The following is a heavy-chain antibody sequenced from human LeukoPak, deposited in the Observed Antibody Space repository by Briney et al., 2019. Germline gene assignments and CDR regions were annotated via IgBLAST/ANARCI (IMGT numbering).Heavy chain of an antibody. CDR3: ARHAGATTRAPYFDF. CDR2: IHPGASDT. Sequence: GESLKISCKASGYNFTSSWVAWVRQMPGKGLEWMGIIHPGASDTRYSPSFQGQVTISADKSISTTYLQWSSLKASDTAMYYCARHAGATTRAPYFDFWGQGTLVTVSS. V-gene: IGHV5-51*01. CDR1: GYNFTSSW. D-gene: IGHD1-26*01. J-gene: IGHJ4*02.